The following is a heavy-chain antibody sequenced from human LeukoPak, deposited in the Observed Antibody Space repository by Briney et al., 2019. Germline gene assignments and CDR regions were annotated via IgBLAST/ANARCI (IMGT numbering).Heavy chain of an antibody. CDR1: GFTFDDYA. V-gene: IGHV3-43*02. Sequence: PGGSLRLSCAASGFTFDDYAMHWVRQAPGKSLDWVSLISGDGVSTYYAYSVKGRFTISRDNSKDSLYLQMNSLRTEDTALYYCAKGCYDFWSGLLVDPDYWGQGTLVTVSS. D-gene: IGHD3-3*01. CDR2: ISGDGVST. CDR3: AKGCYDFWSGLLVDPDY. J-gene: IGHJ4*02.